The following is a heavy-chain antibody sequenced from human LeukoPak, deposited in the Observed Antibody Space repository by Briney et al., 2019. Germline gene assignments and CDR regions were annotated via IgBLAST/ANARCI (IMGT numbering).Heavy chain of an antibody. CDR3: FGEVPSAQWLVIPY. Sequence: ASVKVSCKASGYTFTGYYMHWVRQAPGQGLEWMGWINPNSGGTNYAQKFQGRVTMTRDTSISTAYMELSRLRSDDTAVYYCFGEVPSAQWLVIPYWGQGTLVTVSS. CDR1: GYTFTGYY. V-gene: IGHV1-2*02. J-gene: IGHJ4*02. D-gene: IGHD6-19*01. CDR2: INPNSGGT.